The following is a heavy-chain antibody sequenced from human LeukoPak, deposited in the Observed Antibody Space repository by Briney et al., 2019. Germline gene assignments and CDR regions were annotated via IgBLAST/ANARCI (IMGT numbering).Heavy chain of an antibody. Sequence: GESLQISCEGSGYSFTNYLIGWVRPMPGKGLGWMGIIFPGDSHTRYSPSFQGQVTLSADKSINTAYLQWSSLKASDTAMYYCARRGYSYDYFDYWGQGTLLIVSS. CDR2: IFPGDSHT. CDR3: ARRGYSYDYFDY. D-gene: IGHD5-18*01. J-gene: IGHJ4*02. V-gene: IGHV5-51*01. CDR1: GYSFTNYL.